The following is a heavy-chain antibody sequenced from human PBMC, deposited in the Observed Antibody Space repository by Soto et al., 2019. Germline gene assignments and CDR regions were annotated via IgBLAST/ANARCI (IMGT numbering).Heavy chain of an antibody. CDR2: IHYSGST. V-gene: IGHV4-39*01. D-gene: IGHD2-8*01. CDR1: GDSIGTTHSY. CDR3: ARHEGNGNVWPLDY. J-gene: IGHJ4*02. Sequence: PSETLSLTCTVSGDSIGTTHSYWAWIRQSQGKGLEWICNIHYSGSTYYMRSLRSRVTLSVDTSKNQFSLRLTSVTAEDTAVYYCARHEGNGNVWPLDYWGQGILVTVSS.